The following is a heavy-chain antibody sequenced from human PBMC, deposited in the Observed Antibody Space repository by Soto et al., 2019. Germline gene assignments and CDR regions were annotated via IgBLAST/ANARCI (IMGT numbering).Heavy chain of an antibody. CDR3: ARLEKNWFDP. Sequence: GESLKISGKGSGYNFSSYWRGWVRQMPGKGLEXMGXXYXGXXXTXXXPSFQGQVTISADKSISTAYLQWSSLKASDTAMYDCARLEKNWFDPWGQGTLVTVSS. V-gene: IGHV5-51*01. CDR2: XYXGXXXT. J-gene: IGHJ5*02. CDR1: GYNFSSYW.